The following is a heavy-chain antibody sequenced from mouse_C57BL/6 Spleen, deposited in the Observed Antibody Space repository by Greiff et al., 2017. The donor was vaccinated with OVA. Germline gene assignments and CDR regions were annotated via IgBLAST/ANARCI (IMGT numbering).Heavy chain of an antibody. CDR2: ISYSGST. Sequence: VQLKESGPGMVKPSQSLSLTCTVTGYSITSGYDWHWIRHFPGNKLEWMGYISYSGSTNYNPSLKSRISITHDTSKNHFFLKLNSVTTEDTATYYCARTDSSGHYYAMDYWGQGTSVTVSS. D-gene: IGHD3-2*02. V-gene: IGHV3-1*01. CDR3: ARTDSSGHYYAMDY. CDR1: GYSITSGYD. J-gene: IGHJ4*01.